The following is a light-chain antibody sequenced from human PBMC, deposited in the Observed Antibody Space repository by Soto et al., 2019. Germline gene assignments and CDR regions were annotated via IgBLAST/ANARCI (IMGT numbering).Light chain of an antibody. Sequence: QSVLTQPPSVSAAPGQKVSISCSGTTSNIGHNYVSWFQQLPGTAPKLLIYDNYKRPSGIPDRFSASKSGTSATLDITGLQTGDEADYYCDTWDDGLYAVVFGGGTKLTVL. J-gene: IGLJ2*01. CDR2: DNY. V-gene: IGLV1-51*01. CDR3: DTWDDGLYAVV. CDR1: TSNIGHNY.